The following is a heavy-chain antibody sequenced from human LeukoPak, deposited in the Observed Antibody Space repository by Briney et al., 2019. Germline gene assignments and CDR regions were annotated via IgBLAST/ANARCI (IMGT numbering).Heavy chain of an antibody. V-gene: IGHV6-1*01. J-gene: IGHJ6*02. D-gene: IGHD6-19*01. CDR2: TYYRSKWYN. CDR3: ARDHIAVAVYYYYGMDV. Sequence: SSQTLSLTCAISGDSVSSNSATWNWIRQSASRGLEWLGRTYYRSKWYNDYAVSVKSRITINPDISKNQFSLQLNSVTPEDTAVYYCARDHIAVAVYYYYGMDVWGQGTTVTVSS. CDR1: GDSVSSNSAT.